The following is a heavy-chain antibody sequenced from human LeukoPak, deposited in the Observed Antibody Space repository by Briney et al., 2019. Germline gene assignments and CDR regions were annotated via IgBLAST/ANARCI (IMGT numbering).Heavy chain of an antibody. J-gene: IGHJ6*03. CDR2: MNPNSGNT. V-gene: IGHV1-8*01. Sequence: ASVKVSCKASGYTFTSYDINWVRQATGQGLEWMGWMNPNSGNTGYAQKFQGRVTMTRNTSISTAYIELSSLRSEHTAVYYCARVPGGPRRYYYMDVWGKGTTVTVSS. CDR1: GYTFTSYD. CDR3: ARVPGGPRRYYYMDV.